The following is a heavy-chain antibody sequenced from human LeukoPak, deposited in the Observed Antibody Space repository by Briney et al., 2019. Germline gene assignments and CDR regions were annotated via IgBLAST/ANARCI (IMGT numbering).Heavy chain of an antibody. CDR2: IIPILGIA. J-gene: IGHJ4*02. CDR3: ARDSLAYCGGDCKPPFDY. V-gene: IGHV1-69*04. Sequence: ASVKVSCKASGYTFTSYAMNWVRQAPGQGLEWMGRIIPILGIANYAQKFQGRVTITADKSTSTAYMELSSLRSEDTAVYYCARDSLAYCGGDCKPPFDYWGQGTLVTVSS. D-gene: IGHD2-21*02. CDR1: GYTFTSYA.